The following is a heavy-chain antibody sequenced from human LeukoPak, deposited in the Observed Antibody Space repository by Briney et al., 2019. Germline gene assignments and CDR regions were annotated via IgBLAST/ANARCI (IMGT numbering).Heavy chain of an antibody. J-gene: IGHJ4*02. V-gene: IGHV1-8*01. CDR2: MNPNSGNT. Sequence: ASVKVSSTASGYTFTSYDINWVRQATGQGLEWMGWMNPNSGNTGYAQKFQGRVTMTRNTSINTAYMELSSLRSEDTAVYYCAASNVYYYRLLDYWGQGTLVTVSS. D-gene: IGHD3-22*01. CDR1: GYTFTSYD. CDR3: AASNVYYYRLLDY.